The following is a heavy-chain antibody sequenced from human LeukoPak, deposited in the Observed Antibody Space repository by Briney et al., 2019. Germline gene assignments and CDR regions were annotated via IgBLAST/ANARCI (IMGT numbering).Heavy chain of an antibody. CDR1: GFAFSSYA. J-gene: IGHJ4*02. Sequence: GGALRLSCVASGFAFSSYAMHWVRQAPGKGLEWVAVISYDGSNKYYADSVKGRFTISRDNSKNTLYLQMNSPRAEDTAVYYCARAVRIAAAGKFDYWGQGTQVTVSS. D-gene: IGHD6-13*01. CDR3: ARAVRIAAAGKFDY. V-gene: IGHV3-30-3*01. CDR2: ISYDGSNK.